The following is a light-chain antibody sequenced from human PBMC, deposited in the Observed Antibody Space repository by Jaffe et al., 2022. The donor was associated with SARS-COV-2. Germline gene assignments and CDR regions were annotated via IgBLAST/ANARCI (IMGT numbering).Light chain of an antibody. Sequence: EIVLTQSPATLSVSPGERATLPCRASQSVSSALAWYQQKPGQAPRLLIYDVSTRATGFPARFSGSGSGTEFTLTISSLQSEDFAVYYCQQYNKWPYTFGQGTKLEIK. J-gene: IGKJ2*01. CDR1: QSVSSA. V-gene: IGKV3-15*01. CDR2: DVS. CDR3: QQYNKWPYT.